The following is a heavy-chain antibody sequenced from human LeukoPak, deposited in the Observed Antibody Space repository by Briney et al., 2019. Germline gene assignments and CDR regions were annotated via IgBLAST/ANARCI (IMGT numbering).Heavy chain of an antibody. D-gene: IGHD5-18*01. CDR1: GFTFGDYA. V-gene: IGHV3-7*01. CDR2: IKKGGSEK. CDR3: ARDLSGVAGYTYGRGIDY. J-gene: IGHJ4*02. Sequence: GGSLRLSCTASGFTFGDYAMSWFRQAPGKGLEWVANIKKGGSEKYYVDSVKGRFTISRDNAKTSLYLQMNSLRAEDTAVYYCARDLSGVAGYTYGRGIDYWGQGTLVTVSS.